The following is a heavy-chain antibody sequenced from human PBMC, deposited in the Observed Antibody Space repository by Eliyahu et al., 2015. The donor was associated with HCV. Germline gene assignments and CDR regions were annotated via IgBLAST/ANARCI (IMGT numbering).Heavy chain of an antibody. J-gene: IGHJ1*01. CDR1: GYSISSGYY. V-gene: IGHV4-38-2*02. CDR2: IYHSGST. Sequence: QVQLQESGPGLVKPSETLSLTCTVSGYSISSGYYWGWIRQPPGKGLEWIGSIYHSGSTYYNPSLKSRVTISVDTSKNQFSLKLSSVTAADTAVYYCARAGGEAITIFGVVNEYFQHWGQGTLVTVSS. CDR3: ARAGGEAITIFGVVNEYFQH. D-gene: IGHD3-3*01.